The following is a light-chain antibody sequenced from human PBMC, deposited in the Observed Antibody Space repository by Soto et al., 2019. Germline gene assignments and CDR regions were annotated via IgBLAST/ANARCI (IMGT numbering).Light chain of an antibody. Sequence: QSVLTQPPSASGSPGQSVTISCTGTSSDVGGYNFVSWYQQHPGKAPKLMIYEVSKRPSGVPDRFSGSKSGNTASLTVSGLQAEDEADYYCSSYAGGKNLVFGGGTKLTVL. V-gene: IGLV2-8*01. J-gene: IGLJ2*01. CDR2: EVS. CDR3: SSYAGGKNLV. CDR1: SSDVGGYNF.